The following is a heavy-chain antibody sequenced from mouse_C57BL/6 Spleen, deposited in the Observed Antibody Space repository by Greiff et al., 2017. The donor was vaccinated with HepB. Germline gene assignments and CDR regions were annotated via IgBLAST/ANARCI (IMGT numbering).Heavy chain of an antibody. V-gene: IGHV1-42*01. Sequence: EVQLQQSGPELVKPGASVKISCKASGYSFTGYYMNWVKQSPEKSLEWIGEINPSTGGTTYNKKFKDKATLTVDKSSSTAYMQLKRLTSEDSAVYYCASLDDYSWFAYWGQGTLVTVSA. CDR1: GYSFTGYY. CDR3: ASLDDYSWFAY. D-gene: IGHD2-4*01. J-gene: IGHJ3*01. CDR2: INPSTGGT.